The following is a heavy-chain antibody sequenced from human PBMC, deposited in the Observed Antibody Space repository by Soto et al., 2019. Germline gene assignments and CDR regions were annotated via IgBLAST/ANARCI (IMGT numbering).Heavy chain of an antibody. Sequence: GGSLIISCAASVFTLSVYSMHWVRQAPGKGLEWVAVISYDGSNKYYADSVKGRFTISRDNSKNTLYLQMNSLRAEDTAVYYCARGGYYDSSGYYPPFDYWGQGTLVTVSS. CDR1: VFTLSVYS. D-gene: IGHD3-22*01. CDR2: ISYDGSNK. V-gene: IGHV3-30-3*01. J-gene: IGHJ4*02. CDR3: ARGGYYDSSGYYPPFDY.